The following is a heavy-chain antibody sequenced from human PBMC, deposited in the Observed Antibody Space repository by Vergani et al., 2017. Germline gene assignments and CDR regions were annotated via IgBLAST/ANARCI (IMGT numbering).Heavy chain of an antibody. J-gene: IGHJ4*02. CDR3: ARQNPYGSAHVDF. V-gene: IGHV4-38-2*01. D-gene: IGHD3-10*01. CDR1: GYSVGSGYY. Sequence: QVDLQESGPGLVKSSETLSLNCAVSGYSVGSGYYWGLIRKPPGRGLVWIGCVHRNGNTYYTSSLRSGATISRDTAKNQFSLRRTSVTAADTAVYYCARQNPYGSAHVDFWGRGVLVTVSA. CDR2: VHRNGNT.